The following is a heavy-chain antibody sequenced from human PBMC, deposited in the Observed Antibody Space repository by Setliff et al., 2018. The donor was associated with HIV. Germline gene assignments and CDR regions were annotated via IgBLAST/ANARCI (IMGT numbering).Heavy chain of an antibody. V-gene: IGHV1-8*03. CDR1: GYNFTDYD. J-gene: IGHJ4*02. CDR3: ARVGYSSSLWSYYFDY. Sequence: ASVKVSCKASGYNFTDYDINWVRQATGQGLEWMGWMNPNNGNTGYAEKFQGRVTITRDTSASTAYMELSSLRSEDTAVYYCARVGYSSSLWSYYFDYWGQGTLVTVSS. D-gene: IGHD6-13*01. CDR2: MNPNNGNT.